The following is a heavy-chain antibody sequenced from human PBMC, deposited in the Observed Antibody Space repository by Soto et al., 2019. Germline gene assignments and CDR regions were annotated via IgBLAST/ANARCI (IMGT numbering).Heavy chain of an antibody. V-gene: IGHV1-46*01. J-gene: IGHJ5*02. D-gene: IGHD3-3*01. Sequence: ASVKVSCKASGYTFTSYYMHWGRQAPGQGLEWMGIINPSGGSTSYAQKFQGRVTMTRDTSTSTVYMELSSLRSEDTAVYYCAREDFRSGYYARWFDPWGQGTLVTVSS. CDR1: GYTFTSYY. CDR2: INPSGGST. CDR3: AREDFRSGYYARWFDP.